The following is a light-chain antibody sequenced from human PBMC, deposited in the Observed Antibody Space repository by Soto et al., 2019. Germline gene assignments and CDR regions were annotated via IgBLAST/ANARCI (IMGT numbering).Light chain of an antibody. CDR1: QSVSSNF. V-gene: IGKV3-20*01. Sequence: EIVLTQSPGTLSLSPGERGTLSCRASQSVSSNFLAWYQQKNGQAPRLLVQGASSRAKGIPDRYSGSGSGTVFTLTISRLEPEDFAVYYCQRYGGSPWTFGQGTKVEIK. CDR2: GAS. CDR3: QRYGGSPWT. J-gene: IGKJ1*01.